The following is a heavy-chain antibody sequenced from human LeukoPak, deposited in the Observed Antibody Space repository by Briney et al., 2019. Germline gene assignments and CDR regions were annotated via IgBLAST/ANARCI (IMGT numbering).Heavy chain of an antibody. Sequence: SETLSLTCTVPGGSASSYYWSWIRQPPGKGMEWIGYIYHYESTNYNPSLKSRVTISVDTSKNQVSLKLSSVPAADTAVYYCARHGGSTWSPHNWFDPWGQGTLVTVSS. CDR2: IYHYEST. CDR3: ARHGGSTWSPHNWFDP. J-gene: IGHJ5*02. CDR1: GGSASSYY. D-gene: IGHD6-13*01. V-gene: IGHV4-59*02.